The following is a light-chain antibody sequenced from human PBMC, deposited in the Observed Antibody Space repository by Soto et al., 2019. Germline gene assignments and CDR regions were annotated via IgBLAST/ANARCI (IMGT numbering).Light chain of an antibody. J-gene: IGKJ5*01. CDR2: AAS. CDR3: QNHDSVPVT. CDR1: QGINNY. V-gene: IGKV1-27*01. Sequence: KQKPSEERASGEDRGSLSYRASQGINNYLAWYQQKPGKVPKVLIYAASTLQPGVPSRFSGSGSGTDFTLTSSLRQPADIASYYWQNHDSVPVTFGQGTRLEIK.